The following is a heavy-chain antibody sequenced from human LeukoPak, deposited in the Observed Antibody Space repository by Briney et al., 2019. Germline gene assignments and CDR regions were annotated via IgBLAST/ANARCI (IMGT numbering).Heavy chain of an antibody. D-gene: IGHD3-10*02. CDR1: GGSISSYY. J-gene: IGHJ4*02. Sequence: PSETLSLTCTVSGGSISSYYWSWIRQPPGKGLEWIGYIYYSGSTNYNPSLKSRVTISVDTSKNQFSLKLSSVTAADTAVYYCAAYVSGLYYFDYWGQGTLVTVSS. V-gene: IGHV4-59*01. CDR2: IYYSGST. CDR3: AAYVSGLYYFDY.